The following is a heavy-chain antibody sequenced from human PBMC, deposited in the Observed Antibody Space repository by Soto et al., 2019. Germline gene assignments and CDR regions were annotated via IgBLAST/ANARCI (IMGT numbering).Heavy chain of an antibody. V-gene: IGHV2-5*02. J-gene: IGHJ5*02. CDR3: ARALDSSGYYYIGWFDP. D-gene: IGHD3-22*01. Sequence: SGPTLVNPTQTLTLTCTFSGLSLSSSGVGEGKNSQPPGKAIEWLALIYWVDDKRSSPSRKSRLTITKDTSKNQVVLTMTYMDPVDTATYYCARALDSSGYYYIGWFDPWGQGTLVTVSS. CDR2: IYWVDDK. CDR1: GLSLSSSGVG.